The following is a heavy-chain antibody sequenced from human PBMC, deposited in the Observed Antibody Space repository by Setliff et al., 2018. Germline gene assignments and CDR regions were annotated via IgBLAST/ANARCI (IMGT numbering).Heavy chain of an antibody. CDR1: GFIFRNHR. V-gene: IGHV3-7*01. D-gene: IGHD2-21*01. J-gene: IGHJ4*02. CDR2: IKQDGSEI. Sequence: GGSLRLSCVGSGFIFRNHRINWVRQAPGKGLEWVANIKQDGSEIYYVDSVRGRFTISRDTAKNSVYLQMNSLRAEDTAVYYCASGDWFYFDLWGQGTLVTVSS. CDR3: ASGDWFYFDL.